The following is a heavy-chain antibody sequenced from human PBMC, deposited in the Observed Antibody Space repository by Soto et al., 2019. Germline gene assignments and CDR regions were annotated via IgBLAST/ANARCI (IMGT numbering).Heavy chain of an antibody. CDR2: ISAYNGNT. Sequence: ASVKVSCKASGYTFTSYGISWVRQAPGQGLEWMGWISAYNGNTNYAQKLQGRVTMTTDTSTSTAYMELRSLRSDDTAVYYCARKKSHYDSSGYLDYWGQGTLVTVSS. D-gene: IGHD3-22*01. CDR3: ARKKSHYDSSGYLDY. J-gene: IGHJ4*02. CDR1: GYTFTSYG. V-gene: IGHV1-18*01.